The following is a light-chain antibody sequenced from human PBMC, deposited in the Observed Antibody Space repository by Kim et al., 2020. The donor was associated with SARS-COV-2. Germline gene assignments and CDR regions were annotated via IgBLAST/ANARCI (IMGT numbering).Light chain of an antibody. CDR2: GAS. J-gene: IGKJ1*01. V-gene: IGKV3-20*01. CDR1: QGLNSG. CDR3: QQYAKSPTT. Sequence: SSPGERGTLSCRASQGLNSGLAWYQQRLGQAPMLLIYGASSRAAGIPDRFSGSGSGTDFTLTISRLEPEDFAVYFCQQYAKSPTTFGQGTKVDIK.